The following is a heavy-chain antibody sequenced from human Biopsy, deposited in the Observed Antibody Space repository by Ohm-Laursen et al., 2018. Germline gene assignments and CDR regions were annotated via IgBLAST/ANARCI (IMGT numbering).Heavy chain of an antibody. CDR1: SGSISGNY. V-gene: IGHV4-34*01. J-gene: IGHJ4*02. Sequence: SETLSLTCAVSSGSISGNYWGWIRQPPGKGLEWMGEINHTGSTKYNPSLMSRVTISIDTSNSQFSLKLTSVTDADTAVYFCARARAYSDFWGGPKDYWGQGILVTVSS. CDR3: ARARAYSDFWGGPKDY. CDR2: INHTGST. D-gene: IGHD3-3*01.